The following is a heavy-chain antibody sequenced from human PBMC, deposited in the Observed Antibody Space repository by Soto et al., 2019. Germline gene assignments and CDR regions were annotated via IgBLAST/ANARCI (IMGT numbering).Heavy chain of an antibody. D-gene: IGHD6-13*01. CDR3: AKDRGIAAAGDY. J-gene: IGHJ4*02. V-gene: IGHV3-30*18. CDR1: GFTFSSYG. Sequence: QVQLVESGGGVVQPGRSLRLSCAASGFTFSSYGMHWVRQAPGKGLEWVAVISYDGSNKYYADSVKGRFTISRDNSKNTLYLQMNRLGAEDTAVYSCAKDRGIAAAGDYWGQGTLVTVSS. CDR2: ISYDGSNK.